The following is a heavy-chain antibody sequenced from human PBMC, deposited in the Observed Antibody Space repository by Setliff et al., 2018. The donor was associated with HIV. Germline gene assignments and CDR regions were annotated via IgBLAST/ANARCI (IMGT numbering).Heavy chain of an antibody. Sequence: PSETLSLTCTVSGGSISSHYWGWLRQPPGKGLEWIGSISDTGCTNHNPALQSRVTMSIDTSKDQFSLKLSSLTSADTAVYYCASVLCSPFAAGLWGQGTLVTVSS. CDR2: ISDTGCT. D-gene: IGHD3-10*01. CDR3: ASVLCSPFAAGL. J-gene: IGHJ4*02. CDR1: GGSISSHY. V-gene: IGHV4-59*11.